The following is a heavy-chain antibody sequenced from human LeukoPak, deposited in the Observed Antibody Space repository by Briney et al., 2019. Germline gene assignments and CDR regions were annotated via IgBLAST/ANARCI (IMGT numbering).Heavy chain of an antibody. D-gene: IGHD3-3*01. V-gene: IGHV1-46*03. CDR1: GYTFTSYD. CDR3: AGGYDIVNWFDP. J-gene: IGHJ5*02. CDR2: INPSGGST. Sequence: ASVKVSCKASGYTFTSYDINWVRQAPGPGLEWMGLINPSGGSTSYAQKFQGRVTMTRDTSTSTVYMELSSLRSEDTAVYYCAGGYDIVNWFDPWGQGTLVTVSS.